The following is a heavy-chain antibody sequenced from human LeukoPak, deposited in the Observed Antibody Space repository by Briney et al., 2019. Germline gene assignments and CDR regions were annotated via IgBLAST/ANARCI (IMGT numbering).Heavy chain of an antibody. Sequence: KTSETLSLTCTVSGGSISSYYWSWIRQPPGKGLEWIGYIYYSGSTNYNPSLKSRVIISVDTSKNQYSLKLSSVTAADTAVYYCARGWDTAMVTDYWGQGTLVTVSS. CDR2: IYYSGST. J-gene: IGHJ4*02. CDR1: GGSISSYY. V-gene: IGHV4-59*01. D-gene: IGHD5-18*01. CDR3: ARGWDTAMVTDY.